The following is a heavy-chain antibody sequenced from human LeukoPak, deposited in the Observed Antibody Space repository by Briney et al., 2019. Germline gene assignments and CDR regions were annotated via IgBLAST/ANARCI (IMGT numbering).Heavy chain of an antibody. J-gene: IGHJ5*02. V-gene: IGHV4-34*01. CDR3: ARGRGTIFGVVTSNWFNP. Sequence: PSETLSLTCAVYGGSFSGYYWSWIRQPPGKGLEWIGEINHSGSTNYNPSLKSRVTISVDTSKNQFSLKLSSVTAADTAVYYCARGRGTIFGVVTSNWFNPGGQGTLVTVSS. CDR1: GGSFSGYY. D-gene: IGHD3-3*01. CDR2: INHSGST.